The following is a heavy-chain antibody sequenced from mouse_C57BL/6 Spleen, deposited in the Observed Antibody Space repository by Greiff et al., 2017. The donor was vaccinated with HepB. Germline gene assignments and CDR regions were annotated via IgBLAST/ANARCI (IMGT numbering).Heavy chain of an antibody. V-gene: IGHV1-55*01. CDR1: GYTFTSYW. D-gene: IGHD2-1*01. J-gene: IGHJ4*01. Sequence: VQLQQPGAELVKPGASVKMSCKASGYTFTSYWITWVKQRPGQGLEWIGDIYPGSGSTNYNEKFKSKATLTVDTSSSTAYMQLSSLTSEDSAVYYCARIYYDYDAMDYWGQGTSVTVSS. CDR3: ARIYYDYDAMDY. CDR2: IYPGSGST.